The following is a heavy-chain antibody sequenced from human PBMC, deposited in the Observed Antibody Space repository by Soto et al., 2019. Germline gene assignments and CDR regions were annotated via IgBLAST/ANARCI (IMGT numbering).Heavy chain of an antibody. CDR3: ARVTSMVRGVTDNRFDP. J-gene: IGHJ5*02. D-gene: IGHD3-10*01. Sequence: QVPLVQSGAEVKKPGSSVTVSCKASGGTFSSYAIHWVRQAPGQGLEWMGGIIPMYGPAKYAQRIQGSVTITADEFTTTVYTELTMLASQDTAIEYCARVTSMVRGVTDNRFDPWGHGTLVTVSS. CDR2: IIPMYGPA. CDR1: GGTFSSYA. V-gene: IGHV1-69*01.